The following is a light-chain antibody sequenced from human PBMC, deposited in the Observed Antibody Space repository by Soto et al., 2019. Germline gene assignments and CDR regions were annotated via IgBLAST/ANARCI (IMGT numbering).Light chain of an antibody. CDR2: EVS. CDR3: SSYTSSSSGV. Sequence: QSALTQPASVSGSPGQSITISCTGTSRDVGGYNYVSWYQHHPGKAPKLIIYEVSNRPSGVSNRFSGSKSGNTASLTISGLQAEDEADYYCSSYTSSSSGVFGTGTKVTVL. CDR1: SRDVGGYNY. J-gene: IGLJ1*01. V-gene: IGLV2-14*01.